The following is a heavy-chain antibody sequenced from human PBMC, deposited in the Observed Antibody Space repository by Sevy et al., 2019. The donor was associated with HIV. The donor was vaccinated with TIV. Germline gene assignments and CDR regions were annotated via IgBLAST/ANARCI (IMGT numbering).Heavy chain of an antibody. D-gene: IGHD2-2*01. CDR2: INHSGST. Sequence: SETLSLTCAVYGGSFSGYYWNWIRQSPGKGLEWIGEINHSGSTHYNPSLKSRVTISVDTSKNQFYLRLNSVPAADTAVYYCARAPPVVVVPGAPSWFDPWGQGTLVTVSS. V-gene: IGHV4-34*01. J-gene: IGHJ5*02. CDR3: ARAPPVVVVPGAPSWFDP. CDR1: GGSFSGYY.